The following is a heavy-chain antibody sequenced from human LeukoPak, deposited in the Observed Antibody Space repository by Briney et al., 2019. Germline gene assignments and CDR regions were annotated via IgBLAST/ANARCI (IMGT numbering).Heavy chain of an antibody. CDR1: GGSISSSSYY. D-gene: IGHD3-22*01. CDR3: ASPYYYDSSGYYSGFDY. J-gene: IGHJ4*02. Sequence: SETLSLTCTVSGGSISSSSYYWGWIRQPPGKGLEWIGSIYYSGSTYYNPSLKSRVTISVDTSKNQFSLKLSSVTAADTAVYYCASPYYYDSSGYYSGFDYWGQGTLVTVSS. CDR2: IYYSGST. V-gene: IGHV4-39*07.